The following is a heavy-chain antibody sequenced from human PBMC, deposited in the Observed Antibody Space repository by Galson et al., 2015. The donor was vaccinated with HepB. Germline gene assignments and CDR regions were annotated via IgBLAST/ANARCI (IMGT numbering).Heavy chain of an antibody. J-gene: IGHJ3*02. D-gene: IGHD1-26*01. CDR2: ISRSSTTI. CDR3: ARDWSTQYSGSYVFDI. CDR1: GFTFSSYN. Sequence: SLRLSCAASGFTFSSYNINWVRQAPGKGLEWVSYISRSSTTIYYADSVKGRFTISRDNAKNSLYLQMNSLRDEDTAVYYCARDWSTQYSGSYVFDIWGQGTMVTVSS. V-gene: IGHV3-48*02.